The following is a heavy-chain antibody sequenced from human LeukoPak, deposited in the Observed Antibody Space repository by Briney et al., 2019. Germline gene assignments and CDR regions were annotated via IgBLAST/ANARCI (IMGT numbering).Heavy chain of an antibody. Sequence: ASVKVSCKASNYTFTSYGISWVRQAPGQGLEWMGWMNPNSGNTGYAQKFQGRVTMTRDTSISTAYMELSRLRSDDTAVYYCARDLMDTPYYYYYMDVWGKGTTVTVSS. CDR3: ARDLMDTPYYYYYMDV. J-gene: IGHJ6*03. CDR1: NYTFTSYG. D-gene: IGHD5-18*01. V-gene: IGHV1-8*02. CDR2: MNPNSGNT.